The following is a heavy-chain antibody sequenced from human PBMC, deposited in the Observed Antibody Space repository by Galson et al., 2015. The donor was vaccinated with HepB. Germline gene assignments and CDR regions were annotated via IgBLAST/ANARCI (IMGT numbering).Heavy chain of an antibody. V-gene: IGHV3-66*01. CDR3: ARDAAEYCSGGSCRLPLDY. D-gene: IGHD2-15*01. Sequence: SLRLSCAASGFSVSTSYMNWVRQAPGKGLEWVSVIYSGRTAYYAESVKGRFTISRDNSKNTLYLQMNSLRAEDTAVYYCARDAAEYCSGGSCRLPLDYWGQGTLVTVSS. J-gene: IGHJ4*02. CDR2: IYSGRTA. CDR1: GFSVSTSY.